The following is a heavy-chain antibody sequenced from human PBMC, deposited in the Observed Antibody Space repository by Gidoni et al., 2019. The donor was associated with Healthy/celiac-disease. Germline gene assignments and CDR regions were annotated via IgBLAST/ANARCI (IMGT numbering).Heavy chain of an antibody. D-gene: IGHD3-9*01. Sequence: QVQLQESGPGLVKPPGTPSPTCPVPGGPISRSNWWSWVRQPPGKGLEWIGEIYHSGSTNYNPSLKSRVTISVDKSKNQFSLKLSSVTSADTAVYYCARSVLNYDILTGIDYWGQGTLVTVSS. CDR1: GGPISRSNW. J-gene: IGHJ4*02. CDR2: IYHSGST. CDR3: ARSVLNYDILTGIDY. V-gene: IGHV4-4*03.